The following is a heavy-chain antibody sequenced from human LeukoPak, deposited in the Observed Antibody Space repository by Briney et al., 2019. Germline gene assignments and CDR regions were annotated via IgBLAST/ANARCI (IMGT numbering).Heavy chain of an antibody. V-gene: IGHV1-46*01. CDR3: ARGEKSGPGAYFNY. J-gene: IGHJ4*02. D-gene: IGHD6-25*01. CDR2: INPRGGSS. CDR1: GYIFTSYY. Sequence: ASVKVSCKASGYIFTSYYMHWVRQAPGQGLEWMGIINPRGGSSSYAQKFQGRVTMTRDTSTSTVYMELSSLRSEDTAVCYCARGEKSGPGAYFNYGARETLATAS.